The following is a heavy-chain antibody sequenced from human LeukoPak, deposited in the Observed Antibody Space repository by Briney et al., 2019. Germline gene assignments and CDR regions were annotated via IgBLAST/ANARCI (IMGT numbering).Heavy chain of an antibody. Sequence: SVKVSCKAPGGTFTNYAINWVRQAPGQGLEWMGRIIPILDVTNYAQKFQGRVTITADQSTSTAYMELSSLRSEDTAVYYCARGGGVDILTGFQYWGQGTLVTVSS. CDR2: IIPILDVT. V-gene: IGHV1-69*04. CDR1: GGTFTNYA. J-gene: IGHJ4*02. CDR3: ARGGGVDILTGFQY. D-gene: IGHD3-9*01.